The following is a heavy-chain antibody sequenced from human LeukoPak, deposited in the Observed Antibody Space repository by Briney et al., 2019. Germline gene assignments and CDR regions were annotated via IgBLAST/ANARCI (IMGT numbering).Heavy chain of an antibody. D-gene: IGHD4-17*01. CDR2: IYYSGST. J-gene: IGHJ5*02. CDR3: ARGYGDFNRGSWFDP. CDR1: GGSISSSSYY. V-gene: IGHV4-39*07. Sequence: PSETLSLTCTVSGGSISSSSYYWGWIRQPPGKGLEWIGSIYYSGSTYYNPSLKSRVTISVDTSKNQFSLKLSSVTAADTAVCYCARGYGDFNRGSWFDPWGQGTLVTVSS.